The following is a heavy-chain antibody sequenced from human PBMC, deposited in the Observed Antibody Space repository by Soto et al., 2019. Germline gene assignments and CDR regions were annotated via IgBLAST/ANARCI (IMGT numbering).Heavy chain of an antibody. CDR1: GGSFSGYY. CDR3: ARYPRLDC. J-gene: IGHJ4*02. Sequence: LSLTCAVYGGSFSGYYWSWIRQPPGKGLEWIGEINHSGSTNYNPSLKSRVTISVDTSKNQFSLQLSSVTAADTAVYFCARYPRLDCWGQGTLVTVSS. CDR2: INHSGST. V-gene: IGHV4-34*01.